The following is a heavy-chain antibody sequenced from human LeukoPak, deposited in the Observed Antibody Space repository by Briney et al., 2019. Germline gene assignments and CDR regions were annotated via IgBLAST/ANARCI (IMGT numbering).Heavy chain of an antibody. Sequence: SETLSLTCIVSGGSISGLYWSWIRQPAGKGLEWIGRIYPSGGTNYNPSLKSRVTMSTDASKNQFSLKLRSVTAADTAVYYCAREYGDLDYWGQGTLVTVSS. CDR2: IYPSGGT. D-gene: IGHD4-17*01. V-gene: IGHV4-4*07. CDR3: AREYGDLDY. J-gene: IGHJ4*02. CDR1: GGSISGLY.